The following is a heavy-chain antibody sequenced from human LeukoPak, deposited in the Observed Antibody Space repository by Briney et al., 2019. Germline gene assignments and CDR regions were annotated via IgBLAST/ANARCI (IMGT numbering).Heavy chain of an antibody. D-gene: IGHD2-15*01. CDR1: GGSISSYY. J-gene: IGHJ5*02. Sequence: SETLSLTCTVSGGSISSYYWSWIRQPAGKGLEWIGRIYTSGSTNYNPYLKSRVTMPVDTSKNQFSLKLSSVTAADTAVYYCARGRYCSGGSCYGFDPWGQGTLVTVSS. V-gene: IGHV4-4*07. CDR3: ARGRYCSGGSCYGFDP. CDR2: IYTSGST.